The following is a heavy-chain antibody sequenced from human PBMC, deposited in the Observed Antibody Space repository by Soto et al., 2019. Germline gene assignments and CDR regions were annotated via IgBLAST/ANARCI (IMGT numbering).Heavy chain of an antibody. D-gene: IGHD6-13*01. CDR1: GVTFSNHA. CDR3: ANTLLAAGNRGGMDV. CDR2: IWYDGADK. V-gene: IGHV3-33*08. J-gene: IGHJ6*02. Sequence: PGGSLRLSCAASGVTFSNHAMHWVRQSPGKGLEWVAVIWYDGADKYYADSVKGRFTISRDNSKNTLYLQMNSLRAEDTAVYYCANTLLAAGNRGGMDVWGQGTSVTVSS.